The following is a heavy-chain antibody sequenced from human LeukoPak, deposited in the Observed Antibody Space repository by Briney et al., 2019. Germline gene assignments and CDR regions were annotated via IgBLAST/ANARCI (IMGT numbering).Heavy chain of an antibody. CDR2: INPSGGST. J-gene: IGHJ3*02. CDR1: GYTFTGYY. V-gene: IGHV1-46*01. Sequence: ASVKVSCEASGYTFTGYYMHWVRQAPGQGLEWMGIINPSGGSTSYAQKFQGRVTMTRDTSTSTVYMELSSLRSEDTAVYYCARDGRTYYDFWSGSPNHSGFVDIWGQGTMVTVSS. CDR3: ARDGRTYYDFWSGSPNHSGFVDI. D-gene: IGHD3-3*01.